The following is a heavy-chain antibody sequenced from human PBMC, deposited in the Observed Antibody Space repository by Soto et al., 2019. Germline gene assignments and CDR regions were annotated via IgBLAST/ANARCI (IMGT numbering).Heavy chain of an antibody. Sequence: SEDLCVTWTVSGGSMSGCYWGGSRQPPGKGLEWIGYIHYSGSTNYNPSLRSRVTISVDTPKDQFSLKVNSMTAADTAIYYCARGGVAARKGRWFDPWGQGTLVTVS. D-gene: IGHD6-25*01. CDR2: IHYSGST. V-gene: IGHV4-59*01. CDR3: ARGGVAARKGRWFDP. CDR1: GGSMSGCY. J-gene: IGHJ5*02.